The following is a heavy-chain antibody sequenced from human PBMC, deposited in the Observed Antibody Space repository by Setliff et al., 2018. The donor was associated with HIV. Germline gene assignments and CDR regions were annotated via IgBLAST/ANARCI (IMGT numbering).Heavy chain of an antibody. Sequence: GGSLRLSCAASGFTFSGYWMHWVRQAPGKGLVWVSRINSDGSSTTYADSVKGRFTISRDNAKNSLYLQMNSLRAEDTAVYYCARVANVLAHPLYYYYMDVWGKGTTVTVSS. J-gene: IGHJ6*03. D-gene: IGHD2-8*01. V-gene: IGHV3-74*01. CDR1: GFTFSGYW. CDR2: INSDGSST. CDR3: ARVANVLAHPLYYYYMDV.